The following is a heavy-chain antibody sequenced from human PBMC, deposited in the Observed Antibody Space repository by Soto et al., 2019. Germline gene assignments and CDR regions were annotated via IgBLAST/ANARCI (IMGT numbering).Heavy chain of an antibody. J-gene: IGHJ5*02. V-gene: IGHV1-46*01. CDR2: INPSGGST. Sequence: SVKVSCKSSVYPFTSYYMHLVRQAPGQGLEWMGIINPSGGSTSYAHKFQGRVTMTRDTSTSKVYMELSSLRSEDTAVYYCARRRAGNWFDPWGQGTLVTVSS. CDR3: ARRRAGNWFDP. CDR1: VYPFTSYY.